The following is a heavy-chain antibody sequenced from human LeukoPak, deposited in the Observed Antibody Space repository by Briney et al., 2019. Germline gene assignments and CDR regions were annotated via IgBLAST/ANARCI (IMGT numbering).Heavy chain of an antibody. V-gene: IGHV3-48*03. CDR3: ARGWAMDV. Sequence: GGSLRLSCAAFGFIFSSYEVNWVRQAPGKGLEWVSFISSSGSNIYYADSVKGRFTISRDNAKSSLYLQMNSLRVEDTAVYYCARGWAMDVWGQGTTVTVSS. D-gene: IGHD1-26*01. J-gene: IGHJ6*02. CDR2: ISSSGSNI. CDR1: GFIFSSYE.